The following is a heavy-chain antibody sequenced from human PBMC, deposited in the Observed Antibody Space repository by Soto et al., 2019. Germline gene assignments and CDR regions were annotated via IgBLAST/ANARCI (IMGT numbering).Heavy chain of an antibody. CDR3: ARGERNYDFWSGTNDAFDI. D-gene: IGHD3-3*01. CDR1: GGSFSGYY. Sequence: AETLSLTSVVYGGSFSGYYWSWIRQPPGKGLEWIGEINHSGSTNYNPSLKSRVTISVDTSKNQFSLKLSSVTAADTAVYYCARGERNYDFWSGTNDAFDIWGQGTMVTVSS. V-gene: IGHV4-34*01. J-gene: IGHJ3*02. CDR2: INHSGST.